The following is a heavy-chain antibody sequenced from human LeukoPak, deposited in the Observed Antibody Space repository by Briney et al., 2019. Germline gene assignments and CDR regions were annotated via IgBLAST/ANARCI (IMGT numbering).Heavy chain of an antibody. CDR3: AKDIHAVAATSFDY. J-gene: IGHJ4*02. Sequence: GGSLRLSCAASGFAFSSYSMNWVRQAPGEGLEWVSYISSLSGTIYYADSVKGRFTISRDNAKNSLYLQMNSLRAEDTALYYCAKDIHAVAATSFDYWGQGTLVTVSS. V-gene: IGHV3-48*04. CDR1: GFAFSSYS. CDR2: ISSLSGTI. D-gene: IGHD2-15*01.